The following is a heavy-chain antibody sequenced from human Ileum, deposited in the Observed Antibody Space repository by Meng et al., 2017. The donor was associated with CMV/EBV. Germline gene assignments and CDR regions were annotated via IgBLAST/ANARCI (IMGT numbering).Heavy chain of an antibody. CDR1: GYTFTSYG. Sequence: ASVKVSCKASGYTFTSYGISWVRQAPGQGLEWMGWISAYNGNTNYAQKLQGRVTISRDNSKNTLYLQMNSLRPEDTAVYYCATQYHYGSGSFRGIDVWGQGTTVTVSS. CDR2: ISAYNGNT. V-gene: IGHV1-18*01. D-gene: IGHD3-10*01. CDR3: ATQYHYGSGSFRGIDV. J-gene: IGHJ6*02.